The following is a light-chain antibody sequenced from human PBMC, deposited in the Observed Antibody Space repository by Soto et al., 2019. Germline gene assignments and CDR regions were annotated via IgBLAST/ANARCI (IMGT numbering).Light chain of an antibody. CDR1: QSVSSN. Sequence: EIVMTQSPATLSVSPGERATLSCGASQSVSSNLAWYQQKPGQTPKLLIYVASTRATGIPARFSGSGSGTEFTLTISSLQSEDFAVYYCQQYSVWPFTFGSGTKVEFK. V-gene: IGKV3-15*01. CDR3: QQYSVWPFT. CDR2: VAS. J-gene: IGKJ4*01.